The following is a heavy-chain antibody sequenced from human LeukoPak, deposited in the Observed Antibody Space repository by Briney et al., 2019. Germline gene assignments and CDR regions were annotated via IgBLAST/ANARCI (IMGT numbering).Heavy chain of an antibody. J-gene: IGHJ4*02. CDR2: INTNTENP. D-gene: IGHD2-2*01. CDR3: ARSAPLGYCSSSSCPLDH. CDR1: GYTFTSYG. V-gene: IGHV7-4-1*02. Sequence: ASVKVSCKASGYTFTSYGMNWVRQAPGQGLEWMGWINTNTENPTYVQGFTGRFVFSLDTSVSTAYLQISSLKAEDSAVYYCARSAPLGYCSSSSCPLDHWGQGTLVTVSS.